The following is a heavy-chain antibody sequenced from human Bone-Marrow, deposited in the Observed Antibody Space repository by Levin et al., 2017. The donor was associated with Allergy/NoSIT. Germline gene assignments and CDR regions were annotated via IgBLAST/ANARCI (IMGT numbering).Heavy chain of an antibody. J-gene: IGHJ4*02. CDR1: NGSLTDYY. CDR2: INHTGGT. D-gene: IGHD3-10*01. CDR3: ARDYASGSYYFHHETSVPGY. Sequence: PSETLSLTCSVYNGSLTDYYWSWIRQSPERGLEWIGEINHTGGTNYNPSLKSRVTMAIDTSKNQFSLRLSSLTAADTAIDFCARDYASGSYYFHHETSVPGYWGQGTLVTVSS. V-gene: IGHV4-34*01.